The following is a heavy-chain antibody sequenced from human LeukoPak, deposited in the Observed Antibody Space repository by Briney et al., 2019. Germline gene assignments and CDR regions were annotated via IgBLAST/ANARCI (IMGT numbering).Heavy chain of an antibody. CDR3: ARDKVVGATIFDY. J-gene: IGHJ4*02. D-gene: IGHD1-26*01. CDR2: IKQDGSEI. Sequence: GGSLRLSCAASGFTLSTYWMSWVRQAPGKRLEWVANIKQDGSEIYYVDSVKGRFTVSRDNAKNSLYLQMNSLRAEDTAVYYCARDKVVGATIFDYWGQGTLVTVSS. CDR1: GFTLSTYW. V-gene: IGHV3-7*03.